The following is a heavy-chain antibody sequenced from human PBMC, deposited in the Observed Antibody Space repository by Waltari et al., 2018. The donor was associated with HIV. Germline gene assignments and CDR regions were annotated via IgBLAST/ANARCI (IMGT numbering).Heavy chain of an antibody. D-gene: IGHD3-16*01. CDR2: ISGRGGRT. CDR3: AKRQYDYVWGIKGRGAFDI. V-gene: IGHV3-23*01. CDR1: GFTFSSYA. Sequence: EVQLLESGGGLVQPGGSLRISCAASGFTFSSYAMSWVRQAPGKGLEWVSAISGRGGRTYYADSVKGRFTISRDNSKNTLYLQMNSLRAEDTAVYYCAKRQYDYVWGIKGRGAFDIWGQGTMVTVSS. J-gene: IGHJ3*02.